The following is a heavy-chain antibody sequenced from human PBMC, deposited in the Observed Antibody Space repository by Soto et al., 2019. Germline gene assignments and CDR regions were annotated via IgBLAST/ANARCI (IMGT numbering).Heavy chain of an antibody. CDR2: ISSSSSYI. CDR1: GFTFSSYS. Sequence: EVQLVESGGGLVKPGGSLRLSCAASGFTFSSYSMNWFRQAPGKGLEWVSSISSSSSYIYYADSVKGRFTISRDNAKNSLYLQMNSLRAEDTAVYYCARVPAAMLGAVDIWGQGTMVTVSS. J-gene: IGHJ3*02. D-gene: IGHD2-2*01. V-gene: IGHV3-21*01. CDR3: ARVPAAMLGAVDI.